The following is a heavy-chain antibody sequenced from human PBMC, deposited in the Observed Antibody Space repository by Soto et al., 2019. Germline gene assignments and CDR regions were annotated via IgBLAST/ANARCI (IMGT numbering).Heavy chain of an antibody. CDR2: IIPIFGTA. D-gene: IGHD2-15*01. V-gene: IGHV1-69*13. Sequence: GASVKVSCKASGGTFSSYAISWVRQAPGQGLEWMGGIIPIFGTANYAQKFQGRVTITADESTSTAYMELSSLRSEDTAVYYCASSLRGDIVVVVAATQFLQHWGQGTLVTVSS. CDR3: ASSLRGDIVVVVAATQFLQH. J-gene: IGHJ1*01. CDR1: GGTFSSYA.